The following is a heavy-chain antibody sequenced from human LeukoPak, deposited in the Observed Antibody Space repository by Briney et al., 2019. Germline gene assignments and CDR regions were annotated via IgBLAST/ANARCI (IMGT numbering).Heavy chain of an antibody. V-gene: IGHV4-34*01. CDR3: ARYSRPAATLDY. Sequence: SETLSLTCAVYGGSFSGYYWSWIRLPPGKGLEWIGEINHSGSTNYNPSLKSRVTISVDTSKNQFSLKLSSVTAADTAVYYCARYSRPAATLDYWGQGTLVTVSS. J-gene: IGHJ4*02. CDR2: INHSGST. D-gene: IGHD2-2*01. CDR1: GGSFSGYY.